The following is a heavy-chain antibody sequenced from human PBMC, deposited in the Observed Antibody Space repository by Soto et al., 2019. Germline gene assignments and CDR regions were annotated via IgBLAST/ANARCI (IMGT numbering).Heavy chain of an antibody. V-gene: IGHV1-18*01. CDR2: ASGYNGNT. D-gene: IGHD3-16*01. CDR3: SRDLGAKFYF. CDR1: GYTFTRHG. Sequence: QVQLVQSGAEVKKPGPSVKVSCKASGYTFTRHGISWVRQAPGQGLEWMGWASGYNGNTNYAQKFQGRVTMTTDTATTTAYIELRCLTSYDTAVYYCSRDLGAKFYFWDHGTLVTVSA. J-gene: IGHJ5*01.